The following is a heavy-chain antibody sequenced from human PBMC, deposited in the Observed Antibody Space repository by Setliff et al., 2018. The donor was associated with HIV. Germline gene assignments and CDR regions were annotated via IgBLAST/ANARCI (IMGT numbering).Heavy chain of an antibody. V-gene: IGHV3-11*01. J-gene: IGHJ1*01. CDR1: GFTFSDYY. D-gene: IGHD3-22*01. CDR3: ATQVNYDSSGYGYFQH. CDR2: ISRSGSTI. Sequence: GGSLRLSCAASGFTFSDYYMSWIRQAPGKGLEWVSYISRSGSTIYYAASVKGRFTISRVNAKNSLYLQMNSLRAEDTAVYYCATQVNYDSSGYGYFQHWGQGTLVTVSS.